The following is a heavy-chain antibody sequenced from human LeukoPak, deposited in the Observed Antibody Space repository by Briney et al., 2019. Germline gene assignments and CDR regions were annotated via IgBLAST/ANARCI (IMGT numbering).Heavy chain of an antibody. CDR3: ARDLKYCARSVGCGLDH. CDR2: ISYDGTNK. Sequence: GGSLRLSCAASGFSFSSYAMHWVRQAPGRGLEWVSLISYDGTNKFYADSVKGRFTISRDNSKNTLDLQMNSLRDEDTAVYYCARDLKYCARSVGCGLDHWGQGTLVIVSS. CDR1: GFSFSSYA. J-gene: IGHJ5*02. D-gene: IGHD2-15*01. V-gene: IGHV3-30*04.